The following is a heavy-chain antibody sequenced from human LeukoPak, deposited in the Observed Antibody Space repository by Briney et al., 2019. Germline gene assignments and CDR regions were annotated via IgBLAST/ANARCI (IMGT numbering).Heavy chain of an antibody. D-gene: IGHD3-22*01. J-gene: IGHJ4*02. Sequence: ASVKVSCKASGYTFTGYYMHWVRQAPGQGLEWMGRINPNSGGTNYAQKFQGRVTMTRDTSISTAYMELSRLRSDDTAVYYCARGPYDSSGYYLIYWGQGTLVTVSS. CDR3: ARGPYDSSGYYLIY. CDR2: INPNSGGT. V-gene: IGHV1-2*06. CDR1: GYTFTGYY.